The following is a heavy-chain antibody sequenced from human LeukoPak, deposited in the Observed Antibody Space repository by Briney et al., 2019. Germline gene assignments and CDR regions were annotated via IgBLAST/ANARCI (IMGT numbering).Heavy chain of an antibody. CDR3: TTYLFDSSGYVLSDY. CDR2: FKSKTDGGTT. CDR1: GFTYSNSW. J-gene: IGHJ4*02. Sequence: GGPLRLSCAPSGFTYSNSWMSWARQAPGKGREGVGRFKSKTDGGTTDYAAHVKGRFTISRDDSKTTLYLQMNSLKTEDTAVYYCTTYLFDSSGYVLSDYWGQGTLVTVSS. D-gene: IGHD3-22*01. V-gene: IGHV3-15*01.